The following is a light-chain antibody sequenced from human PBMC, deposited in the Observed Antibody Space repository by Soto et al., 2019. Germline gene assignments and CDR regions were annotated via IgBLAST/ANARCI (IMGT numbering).Light chain of an antibody. V-gene: IGKV3-20*01. Sequence: EIVLTQSPGTLSLSPGERATLSCRASQSVSSSHLAWYQQKPGQAPRLLIYGTSSRATGIPDRFSGSGSGLDFTLTISRLEAEDFAVYYCQQYGNSRAFGQGTKVEIK. CDR1: QSVSSSH. J-gene: IGKJ1*01. CDR2: GTS. CDR3: QQYGNSRA.